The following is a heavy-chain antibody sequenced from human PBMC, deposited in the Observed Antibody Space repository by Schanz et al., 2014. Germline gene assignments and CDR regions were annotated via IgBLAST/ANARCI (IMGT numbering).Heavy chain of an antibody. V-gene: IGHV3-21*01. J-gene: IGHJ3*02. CDR1: GFPFSTYS. CDR3: TEDMVRGIRAFDI. Sequence: EVQLVESGGGLVKPGGSLRLSCVASGFPFSTYSIHWVRQAPGKGLEWVSYIRSDNNYIYYADSVKGRFTISRDNAKNSLYLQMNSLTASLPAVYCVTEDMVRGIRAFDIWGQGTMVTVSS. D-gene: IGHD3-10*01. CDR2: IRSDNNYI.